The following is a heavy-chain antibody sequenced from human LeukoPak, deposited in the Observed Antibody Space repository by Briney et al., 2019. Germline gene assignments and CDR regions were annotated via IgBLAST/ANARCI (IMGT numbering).Heavy chain of an antibody. D-gene: IGHD1-14*01. CDR1: GGSISSGDYY. CDR2: IYYSGST. CDR3: ARDRIGRRQSEFDY. J-gene: IGHJ4*02. Sequence: PSETLSLTCTVSGGSISSGDYYWSWIRQPPGKGLEXXEYIYYSGSTYYNPSLXSRVTISVDTSKNQFSLKLSSVTAADTAVYYCARDRIGRRQSEFDYWGQGTLVTVSS. V-gene: IGHV4-30-4*01.